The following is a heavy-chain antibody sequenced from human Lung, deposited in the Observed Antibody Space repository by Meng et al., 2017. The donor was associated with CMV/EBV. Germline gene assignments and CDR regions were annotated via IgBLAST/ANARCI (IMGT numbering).Heavy chain of an antibody. V-gene: IGHV1-2*02. D-gene: IGHD1-14*01. Sequence: ASXXVSXKASGYTFTLYYIHWVRQAPGQGLEWMGWINPNTGGTNSAQKFQGRVTMTGDTPISTAYMELSRLNSDDTALYYCARERGLGFRGTNDAFDFWGQGKXVT. CDR2: INPNTGGT. J-gene: IGHJ3*01. CDR1: GYTFTLYY. CDR3: ARERGLGFRGTNDAFDF.